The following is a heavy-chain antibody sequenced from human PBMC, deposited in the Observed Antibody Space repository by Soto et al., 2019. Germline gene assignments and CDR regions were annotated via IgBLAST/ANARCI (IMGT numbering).Heavy chain of an antibody. CDR3: AREMDSSGYSWYYFDY. D-gene: IGHD3-22*01. CDR1: GYTFTSYG. V-gene: IGHV1-18*01. Sequence: ASVKVSCKASGYTFTSYGISWVRQAPGQGLEWMGWISAYNGNTNYAQKLQGRVTMTTDTSTSTAYMELRSLRSDDTAVYYCAREMDSSGYSWYYFDYWGQGTLVTVSS. CDR2: ISAYNGNT. J-gene: IGHJ4*02.